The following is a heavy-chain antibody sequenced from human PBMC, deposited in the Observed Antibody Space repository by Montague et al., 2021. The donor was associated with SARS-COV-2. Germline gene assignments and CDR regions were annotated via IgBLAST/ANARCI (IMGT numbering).Heavy chain of an antibody. CDR1: GDSVSSNSAA. V-gene: IGHV6-1*01. Sequence: CAISGDSVSSNSAAWNWIRQSSSRGLEWLGRTYYRSKWYNDYAVSVKGRITINPDTSKNQFSLQLNSVTPEDTAVYYCARGGSWLYYFDYWGQGTLVTVSS. CDR2: TYYRSKWYN. J-gene: IGHJ4*02. CDR3: ARGGSWLYYFDY. D-gene: IGHD6-13*01.